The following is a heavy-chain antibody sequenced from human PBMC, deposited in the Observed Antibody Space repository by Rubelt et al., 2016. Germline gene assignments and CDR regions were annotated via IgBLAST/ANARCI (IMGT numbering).Heavy chain of an antibody. J-gene: IGHJ4*02. V-gene: IGHV3-15*01. D-gene: IGHD6-25*01. CDR3: TRKGRAAAGGY. CDR2: IKSKTDGGTT. CDR1: GFTFSNAW. Sequence: EVQLVESGGGLVKPGGSLRLSCAASGFTFSNAWMSWVRQAPGKGLEWVGRIKSKTDGGTTDYAAPWKGRFPTTRRDSKNSLYLEMNSLKTEDTAVDYGTRKGRAAAGGYWGQGTLVTVSS.